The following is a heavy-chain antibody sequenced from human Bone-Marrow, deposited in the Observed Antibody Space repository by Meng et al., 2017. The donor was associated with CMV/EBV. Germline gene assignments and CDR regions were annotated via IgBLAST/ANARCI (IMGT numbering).Heavy chain of an antibody. D-gene: IGHD1-26*01. J-gene: IGHJ3*01. Sequence: ETLSLTCTVSGYSISSGYYWGWIRQAPGKGLEWVSSISSSSSYIYYADSVKGRFTISRDNAKNSLYLQMNSLRAEDTAVYYCAKDLTGDNAFDVWGQGTMVTVSS. CDR3: AKDLTGDNAFDV. CDR1: GYSISSGYY. CDR2: ISSSSSYI. V-gene: IGHV3-21*01.